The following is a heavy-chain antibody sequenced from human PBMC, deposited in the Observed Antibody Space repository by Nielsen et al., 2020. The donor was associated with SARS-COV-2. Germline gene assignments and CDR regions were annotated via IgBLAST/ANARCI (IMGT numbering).Heavy chain of an antibody. CDR2: IYYSGST. Sequence: SETLSLTCTVSGGSISNSDYYWSWIRQPPGKGLEWIGYIYYSGSTYYNPSFQSRVNISVDTSKNQFSLKLSSVTAADTAVYYCVRIDMATISVDYWGRGTLVTVSS. CDR3: VRIDMATISVDY. V-gene: IGHV4-61*08. J-gene: IGHJ4*02. CDR1: GGSISNSDYY. D-gene: IGHD5-24*01.